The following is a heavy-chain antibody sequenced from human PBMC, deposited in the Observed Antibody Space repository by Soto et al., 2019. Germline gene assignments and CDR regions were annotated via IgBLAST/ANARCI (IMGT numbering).Heavy chain of an antibody. V-gene: IGHV4-34*01. D-gene: IGHD3-3*01. CDR2: INHSGST. Sequence: QVHLQQWGAGLLKPSETLSLTCAVYGGSFSGYYWSWIRQPPGKGLQWIGEINHSGSTNYNPSLKSRVDISVDTSKTQFSLKLSSVTAADSAVYFCANTYYNFWSGFYRGYSFDFWGQGTLVSVSS. J-gene: IGHJ4*02. CDR3: ANTYYNFWSGFYRGYSFDF. CDR1: GGSFSGYY.